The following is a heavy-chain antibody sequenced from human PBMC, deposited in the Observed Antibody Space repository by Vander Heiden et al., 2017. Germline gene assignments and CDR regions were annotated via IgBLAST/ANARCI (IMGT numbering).Heavy chain of an antibody. D-gene: IGHD3-10*01. CDR3: ARDSDGSGSYFTRLYYYYGMDV. J-gene: IGHJ6*02. V-gene: IGHV3-33*01. Sequence: QVQLVESGGGVVQPGRSLRLSCSASGFTFSGYGLHWVRQGPGKGLEWVAIIWYDGSKKFYGDSVKGRFTISRDNSKNTLYLQMNSLRAEDTAVYYCARDSDGSGSYFTRLYYYYGMDVWGQGTTVTVSS. CDR2: IWYDGSKK. CDR1: GFTFSGYG.